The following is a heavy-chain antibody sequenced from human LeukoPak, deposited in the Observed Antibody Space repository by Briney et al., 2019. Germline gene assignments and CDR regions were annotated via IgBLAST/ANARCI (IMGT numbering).Heavy chain of an antibody. D-gene: IGHD4-11*01. J-gene: IGHJ4*02. CDR3: ARPNGPYSNYVDY. V-gene: IGHV1-2*02. CDR1: GYTFTGYY. Sequence: GASVKVSCKASGYTFTGYYMHWVRQAPGQGLEWMGWINPNSGGTNYAQKFQGRVTMTRDTSISTAYMELSRLRSDDTAVYYCARPNGPYSNYVDYWGQGTLVTVSS. CDR2: INPNSGGT.